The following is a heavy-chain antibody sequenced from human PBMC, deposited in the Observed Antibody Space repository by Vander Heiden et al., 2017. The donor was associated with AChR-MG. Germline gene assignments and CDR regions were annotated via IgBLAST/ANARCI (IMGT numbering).Heavy chain of an antibody. V-gene: IGHV1-2*06. Sequence: QVLLVQSGAEVEKPGASVKVSCKASGYTFSDYYLHWVRQAPGQGLEWMGRISPYSGDTNYAQKFQGRVTMTRDTSISAVYMELSRLTYDDTAVYYCAREVAARHFDYWGQGTLVTVSS. CDR1: GYTFSDYY. D-gene: IGHD6-6*01. CDR3: AREVAARHFDY. J-gene: IGHJ4*02. CDR2: ISPYSGDT.